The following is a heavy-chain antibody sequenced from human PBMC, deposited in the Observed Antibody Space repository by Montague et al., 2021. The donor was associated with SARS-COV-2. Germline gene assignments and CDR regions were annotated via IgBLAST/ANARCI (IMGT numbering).Heavy chain of an antibody. D-gene: IGHD2-15*01. Sequence: SETLSLTCTVSGDSISSSYYQWGWIRQHPGKGLEWIGTIYSSGXTXYXXXXKXRVTISVDTSKNQFSLRLGSVTAADTAVYYCASTDVVVGPMPMPFDYWGQGTLVTVSS. J-gene: IGHJ4*02. V-gene: IGHV4-39*07. CDR2: IYSSGXT. CDR3: ASTDVVVGPMPMPFDY. CDR1: GDSISSSYYQ.